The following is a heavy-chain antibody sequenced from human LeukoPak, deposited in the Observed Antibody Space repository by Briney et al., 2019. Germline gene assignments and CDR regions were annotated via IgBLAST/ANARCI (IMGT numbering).Heavy chain of an antibody. V-gene: IGHV3-74*01. Sequence: GGSLRLSCAASSFTFSKYWFHWVRQAPGKGLDWVSRIDTNGRTTDYADSVKGRFTISRDNAKNTLFLEMNSLRAEDTAVYYCARDLAGADDYWGQGTLVTVST. J-gene: IGHJ4*02. D-gene: IGHD6-13*01. CDR3: ARDLAGADDY. CDR2: IDTNGRTT. CDR1: SFTFSKYW.